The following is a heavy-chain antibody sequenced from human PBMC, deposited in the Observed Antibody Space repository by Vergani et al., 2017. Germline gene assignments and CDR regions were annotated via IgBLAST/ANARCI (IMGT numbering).Heavy chain of an antibody. CDR2: SIPIFGTA. CDR3: ARARVVGMVRGVHRTGYFDY. Sequence: QVQLVQSGAEVKKPGSSVKVSCKASGGTFSSYAISWVRQAPGQGLEWMGGSIPIFGTANYAQKFQGRVTITADESTSTAYMELSSLRSEDTAVYYCARARVVGMVRGVHRTGYFDYWGQGTLVTVSS. CDR1: GGTFSSYA. J-gene: IGHJ4*02. D-gene: IGHD3-10*01. V-gene: IGHV1-69*01.